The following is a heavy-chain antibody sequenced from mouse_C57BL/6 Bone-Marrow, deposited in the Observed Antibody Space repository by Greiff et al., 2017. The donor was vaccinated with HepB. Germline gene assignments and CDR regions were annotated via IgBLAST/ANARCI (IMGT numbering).Heavy chain of an antibody. V-gene: IGHV10-1*01. Sequence: EVKLVESGGGLVQPKGSLKLSCAASGFSFNTYAMNWVRQAPGKGLEWVARIRSKSNNYATYYADSVKDRFTISRDDSESMLYLQMNNLKTEDTAMYYCVRHLTGGFAYWGQGTLVTVSA. CDR1: GFSFNTYA. CDR3: VRHLTGGFAY. CDR2: IRSKSNNYAT. J-gene: IGHJ3*01.